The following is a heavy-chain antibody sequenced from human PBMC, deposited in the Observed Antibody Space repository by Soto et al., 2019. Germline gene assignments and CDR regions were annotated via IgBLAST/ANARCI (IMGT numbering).Heavy chain of an antibody. D-gene: IGHD2-15*01. V-gene: IGHV3-9*01. CDR1: GFTFDDYA. CDR2: ISWNSGSI. Sequence: GWSLRLSCAASGFTFDDYAMHWVRQAPGKGLEWVSVISWNSGSIGYADSVKGRFTISRDNAKNSLYLQMNSLRAEDTALYYCAKAGAMVAATNDFDYWGQGTLVTVSS. CDR3: AKAGAMVAATNDFDY. J-gene: IGHJ4*02.